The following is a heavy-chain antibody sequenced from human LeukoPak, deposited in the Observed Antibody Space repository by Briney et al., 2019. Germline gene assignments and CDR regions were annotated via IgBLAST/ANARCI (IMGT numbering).Heavy chain of an antibody. D-gene: IGHD6-19*01. CDR3: GRIHGYSTGWYYFDY. CDR1: GFTFSSYG. CDR2: IRYDGSNK. Sequence: PGGSLRLSCAASGFTFSSYGMHWVRQAPGKGLEWVAFIRYDGSNKYYADSVKGRFTISRDNSKNTLYLQMNSLRAEDTAVYYCGRIHGYSTGWYYFDYWGQGTLVTVSS. J-gene: IGHJ4*02. V-gene: IGHV3-30*02.